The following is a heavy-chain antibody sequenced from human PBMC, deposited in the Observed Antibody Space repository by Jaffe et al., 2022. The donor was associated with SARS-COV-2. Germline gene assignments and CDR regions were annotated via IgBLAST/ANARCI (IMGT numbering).Heavy chain of an antibody. J-gene: IGHJ6*02. Sequence: QVQLVESGGGVVQPGRSLRLSCAASGFTFSSYGMHWVRQAPGKGLEWVAVISYDGSNKYYADSVKGRFTISRDNSKNTLYLQMNSLRVEDTAVYYCAKEYCSGGSCYRSYYYYGMDVWGQGTTVTVSS. CDR1: GFTFSSYG. CDR2: ISYDGSNK. V-gene: IGHV3-30*18. D-gene: IGHD2-15*01. CDR3: AKEYCSGGSCYRSYYYYGMDV.